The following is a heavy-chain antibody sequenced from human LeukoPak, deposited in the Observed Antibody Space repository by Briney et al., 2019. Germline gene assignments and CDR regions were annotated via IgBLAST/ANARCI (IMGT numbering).Heavy chain of an antibody. J-gene: IGHJ4*02. CDR2: MNPGSGNT. CDR1: GYTFTSYD. D-gene: IGHD3/OR15-3a*01. Sequence: ASVKVSCKASGYTFTSYDINWVRQTTGQGLEWMGWMNPGSGNTGYAQKFQGRVTMTRNTSISTVYMEVSGLRSEDTAVYYCTRGGIIILGVATVVDYWGQGTLVSVSS. V-gene: IGHV1-8*01. CDR3: TRGGIIILGVATVVDY.